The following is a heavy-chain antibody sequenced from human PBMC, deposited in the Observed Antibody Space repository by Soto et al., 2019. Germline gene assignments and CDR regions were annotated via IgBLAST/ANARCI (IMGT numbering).Heavy chain of an antibody. CDR2: IYPDDSDT. D-gene: IGHD3-22*01. Sequence: PVGSLKISCSGSGYSFTSHWIGWVRQMPWKGLEWMGIIYPDDSDTRYSPSFRGQVTISVDKSINTAYLQWSSLKASDTAMYYCARRVPMTVVDDAFDIWGRGTMVTVSS. CDR3: ARRVPMTVVDDAFDI. J-gene: IGHJ3*02. V-gene: IGHV5-51*01. CDR1: GYSFTSHW.